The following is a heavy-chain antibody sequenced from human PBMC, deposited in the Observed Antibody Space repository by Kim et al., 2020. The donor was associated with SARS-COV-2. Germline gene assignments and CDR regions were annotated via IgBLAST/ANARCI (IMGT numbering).Heavy chain of an antibody. J-gene: IGHJ6*02. Sequence: YADPVKGRFTSSRDNAKNALYLQMNSLRAEDTAVYYCAREITIFGNGMDVWGQGTTVTVSS. D-gene: IGHD3-3*01. V-gene: IGHV3-74*01. CDR3: AREITIFGNGMDV.